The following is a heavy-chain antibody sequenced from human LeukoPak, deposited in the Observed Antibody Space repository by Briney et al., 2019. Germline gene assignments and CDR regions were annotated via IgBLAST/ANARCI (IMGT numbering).Heavy chain of an antibody. V-gene: IGHV3-48*01. Sequence: PGGSLRLSCAASGFTFSSYSMNWVRQAPGKGLEWVSYISSSSSTIYYADSVKGRFTISRDNAKNSLYLQMNSLRAEDTAVYYCARVAVAAAGTGYDYWGQGTLVTVSS. CDR2: ISSSSSTI. D-gene: IGHD6-13*01. CDR3: ARVAVAAAGTGYDY. CDR1: GFTFSSYS. J-gene: IGHJ4*02.